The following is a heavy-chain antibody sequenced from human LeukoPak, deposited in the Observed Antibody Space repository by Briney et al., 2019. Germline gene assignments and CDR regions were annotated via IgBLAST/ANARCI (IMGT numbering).Heavy chain of an antibody. CDR3: ARDTGYCSSTSCYTGHYFDY. J-gene: IGHJ4*02. Sequence: GSLRLSCAASGFTFSSYAMSWVRQAPGKGLEWVSAISGSGGSTYYADSVKGRFTISRDNSKNTLYLQMNSLRAEDTAVYYCARDTGYCSSTSCYTGHYFDYWGQGTLVTVSS. CDR2: ISGSGGST. D-gene: IGHD2-2*02. CDR1: GFTFSSYA. V-gene: IGHV3-23*01.